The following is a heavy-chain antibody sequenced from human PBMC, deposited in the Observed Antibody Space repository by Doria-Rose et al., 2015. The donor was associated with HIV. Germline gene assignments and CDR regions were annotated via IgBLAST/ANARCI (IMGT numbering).Heavy chain of an antibody. V-gene: IGHV2-26*01. Sequence: SGPVLVKPTETLTLTCTVSGVSLSSPGMGVSWIRQPPGKDLEWLANIFSDDERSYKTSRKSRLTTSSDTSKSQVILTMTDMDPADTATYYCARIKSSRWYHKYYFDFWGQGTLVIVSA. D-gene: IGHD6-13*01. CDR3: ARIKSSRWYHKYYFDF. CDR1: GVSLSSPGMG. J-gene: IGHJ4*02. CDR2: IFSDDER.